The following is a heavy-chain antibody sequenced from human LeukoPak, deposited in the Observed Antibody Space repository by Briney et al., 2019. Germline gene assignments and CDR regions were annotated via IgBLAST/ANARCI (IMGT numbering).Heavy chain of an antibody. V-gene: IGHV3-48*01. J-gene: IGHJ4*02. CDR2: ISGGGGNI. Sequence: GSLRLSCAASGFTFIGHAMSWVRQAPGKGLEWISYISGGGGNIHYADSVEGRFTISRDNAKNSVYLQMNSLRAEDSAVYYCARDFNWAFDFWGQGILVTVSS. CDR1: GFTFIGHA. CDR3: ARDFNWAFDF. D-gene: IGHD1-1*01.